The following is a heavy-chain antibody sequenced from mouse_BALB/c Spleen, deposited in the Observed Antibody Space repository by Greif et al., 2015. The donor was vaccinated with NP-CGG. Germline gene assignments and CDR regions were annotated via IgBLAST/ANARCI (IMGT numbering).Heavy chain of an antibody. D-gene: IGHD3-3*01. J-gene: IGHJ2*01. CDR3: AGTYFDY. Sequence: VQLQQSGAELVKPGASVKLSCTASGFDIKDTYMHWVKQRPEQGLERIGRIDPANGNTKYDPKFQGKATITADTSSNTAYLQLSSLTSEDIAVYYCAGTYFDYWGQGTTLTVSS. CDR2: IDPANGNT. CDR1: GFDIKDTY. V-gene: IGHV14-3*02.